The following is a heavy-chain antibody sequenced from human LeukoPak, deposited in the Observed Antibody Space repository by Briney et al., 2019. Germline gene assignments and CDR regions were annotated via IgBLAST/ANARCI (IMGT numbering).Heavy chain of an antibody. CDR3: ARVPYSSWFYFDF. V-gene: IGHV3-23*01. J-gene: IGHJ4*02. CDR2: ISGSGGST. D-gene: IGHD6-13*01. Sequence: GGSLRLSCVASGFTFSSYAMSWVRQAPGKGLEWVSAISGSGGSTYYADSVKGRFTISRDNSKNTLYLQMNSLRAEDTAVYYCARVPYSSWFYFDFWGQGTLVTVSS. CDR1: GFTFSSYA.